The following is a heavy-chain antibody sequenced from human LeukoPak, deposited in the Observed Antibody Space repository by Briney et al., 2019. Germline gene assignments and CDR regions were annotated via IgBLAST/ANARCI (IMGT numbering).Heavy chain of an antibody. J-gene: IGHJ4*02. Sequence: GGSLRLSCAASGFTFSSYWMHWVRQAPGKGLVWVSRINSDGSSTSYADSVKGRFTISRDNAKNTLYLQMNSLRAEDTAVCYCRYYDSSGSQTDYWGQGTLVTVSS. D-gene: IGHD3-22*01. V-gene: IGHV3-74*01. CDR2: INSDGSST. CDR1: GFTFSSYW. CDR3: RYYDSSGSQTDY.